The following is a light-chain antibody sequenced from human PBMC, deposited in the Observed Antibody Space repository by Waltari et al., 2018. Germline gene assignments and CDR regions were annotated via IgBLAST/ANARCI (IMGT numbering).Light chain of an antibody. CDR3: SSDAGSDYPYV. J-gene: IGLJ1*01. CDR2: EVN. V-gene: IGLV2-8*01. CDR1: FSAIGSTNF. Sequence: QSALTQPPSASGSPGQSVTISCPGTFSAIGSTNFVPWYQQRPGKAPKLISYEVNKRPSGVPDRFSGSKSGNTASLAVSGLQAEDEADYYCSSDAGSDYPYVFGTGTKVTVL.